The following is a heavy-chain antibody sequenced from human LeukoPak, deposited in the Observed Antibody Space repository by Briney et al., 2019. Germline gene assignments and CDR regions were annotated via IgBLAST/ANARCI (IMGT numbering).Heavy chain of an antibody. V-gene: IGHV3-66*01. D-gene: IGHD6-19*01. J-gene: IGHJ4*02. CDR1: GFTVSSNY. Sequence: PGGSLRLSCAASGFTVSSNYMSWVRQAPGKGLEWVSVLYSGGSTYYADSVKGRFTISRDNSKNTLYLQMNSLRAEDTAMYYCARTKDAIAVAGFDYWGQGTLVTVSS. CDR2: LYSGGST. CDR3: ARTKDAIAVAGFDY.